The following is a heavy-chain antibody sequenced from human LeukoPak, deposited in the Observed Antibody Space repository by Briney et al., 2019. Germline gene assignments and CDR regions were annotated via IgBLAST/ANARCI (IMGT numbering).Heavy chain of an antibody. CDR1: GFTFSSYW. Sequence: TGGSLRLSCAASGFTFSSYWMSWVRQAPGKGLEWVANIKQDGSEKYYVDSVKGRFTISRDNAKNSLYLQMNSLRAEDTAVYYCARDEYSGYDSGNWFDPWGQGTLVTVSS. J-gene: IGHJ5*02. CDR3: ARDEYSGYDSGNWFDP. D-gene: IGHD5-12*01. V-gene: IGHV3-7*01. CDR2: IKQDGSEK.